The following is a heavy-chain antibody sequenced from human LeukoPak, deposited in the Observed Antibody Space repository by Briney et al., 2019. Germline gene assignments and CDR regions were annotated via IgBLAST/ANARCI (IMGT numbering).Heavy chain of an antibody. V-gene: IGHV4-59*08. CDR3: ARQRDLQQLAPFDY. J-gene: IGHJ4*02. D-gene: IGHD6-13*01. CDR1: GGSISSYY. Sequence: PSETLSLTCKVSGGSISSYYWSWIRQPPGKGLEWIGYIYYSGSTNYNPSLKSRVTISADTSKSQFSLSLSSVTAADTAVYYCARQRDLQQLAPFDYWGQGTLVTVSS. CDR2: IYYSGST.